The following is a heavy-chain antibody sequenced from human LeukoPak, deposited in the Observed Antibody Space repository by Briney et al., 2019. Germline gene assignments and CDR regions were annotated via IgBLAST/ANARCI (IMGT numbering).Heavy chain of an antibody. CDR3: ARQSGGSFDY. J-gene: IGHJ4*02. V-gene: IGHV4-39*01. CDR1: GGSISSSSYY. Sequence: TSETLSLTCTVSGGSISSSSYYWGSIRQPPGKGLECIGGMYYSGSTYYNPSLKSRVTISVDTSKNQFSLQLSSVTAADTAVYYCARQSGGSFDYWGQGTLVTVSS. CDR2: MYYSGST. D-gene: IGHD1-26*01.